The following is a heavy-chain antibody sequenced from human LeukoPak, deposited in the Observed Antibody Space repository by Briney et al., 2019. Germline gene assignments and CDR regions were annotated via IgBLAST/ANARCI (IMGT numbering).Heavy chain of an antibody. CDR1: GGSFSGYY. J-gene: IGHJ6*03. CDR2: INHSGST. CDR3: ARGLHDKHWSAFRYMDV. V-gene: IGHV4-34*01. Sequence: SETLSLTCAVYGGSFSGYYWSWIRQPPGKGLEWLGEINHSGSTNYNPSLKSRVTISVDTYKNQFSLKLSSVTAADTAVYYCARGLHDKHWSAFRYMDVWGKGTTVTVS. D-gene: IGHD3-3*01.